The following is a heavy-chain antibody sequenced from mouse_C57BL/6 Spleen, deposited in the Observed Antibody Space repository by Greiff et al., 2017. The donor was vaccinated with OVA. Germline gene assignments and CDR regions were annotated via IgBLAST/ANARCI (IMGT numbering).Heavy chain of an antibody. J-gene: IGHJ4*01. Sequence: EVKLQESEGGLVQPGSSMKLSCTASGFTFSDYYMAWVRQVPEKGLEWVANINYDGSSTYYLDSLKSRFIISRDNAKNILYLQMSSLKSEDTATYYCARPSNWGAMDYWGQGTSVTVSS. D-gene: IGHD4-1*01. CDR2: INYDGSST. V-gene: IGHV5-16*01. CDR3: ARPSNWGAMDY. CDR1: GFTFSDYY.